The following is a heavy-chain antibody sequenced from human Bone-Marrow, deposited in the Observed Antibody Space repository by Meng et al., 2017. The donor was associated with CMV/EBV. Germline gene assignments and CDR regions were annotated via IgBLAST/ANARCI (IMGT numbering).Heavy chain of an antibody. J-gene: IGHJ4*02. D-gene: IGHD1-26*01. Sequence: GGSLRLSCAASGFTFSSYSMNWVRQAPGKGLEWVSYISSDSSTIYYADSVTGRFTISRDNAKNSLYLQMNSLRAEDTAVYYCAVSARGSYWGGVWGQGTLVTVSS. V-gene: IGHV3-48*04. CDR3: AVSARGSYWGGV. CDR2: ISSDSSTI. CDR1: GFTFSSYS.